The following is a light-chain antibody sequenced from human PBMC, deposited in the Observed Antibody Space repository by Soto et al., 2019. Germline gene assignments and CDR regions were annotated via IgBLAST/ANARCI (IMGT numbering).Light chain of an antibody. CDR3: HQHHSSPLT. V-gene: IGKV3-11*01. J-gene: IGKJ4*01. CDR2: DVL. Sequence: EIVLTQSPDTLSLSPGERATLSCRASQSVGTSLAWYQQKPGQAPSLLISDVLNRATGIPAGFSGSGSRTDFTLTISSLEPEDFAVYFYHQHHSSPLTVAGGTK. CDR1: QSVGTS.